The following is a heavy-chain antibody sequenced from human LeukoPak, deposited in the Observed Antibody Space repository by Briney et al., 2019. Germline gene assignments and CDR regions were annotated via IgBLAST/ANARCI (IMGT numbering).Heavy chain of an antibody. CDR2: IRYDGSNK. Sequence: GGSLRLSCAASGFTFSSYGMHWVRQAPGKGLEWVAFIRYDGSNKYYADSVKGRFTISRDNSKNTLYLQMSSLRAEDTAVYYCARHRSGGSQDDAFDIWGQGTMVTVSS. CDR1: GFTFSSYG. CDR3: ARHRSGGSQDDAFDI. V-gene: IGHV3-30*02. D-gene: IGHD2-15*01. J-gene: IGHJ3*02.